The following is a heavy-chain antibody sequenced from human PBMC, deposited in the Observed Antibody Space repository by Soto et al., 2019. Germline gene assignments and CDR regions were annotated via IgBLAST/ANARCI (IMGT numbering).Heavy chain of an antibody. J-gene: IGHJ4*02. V-gene: IGHV3-21*06. CDR3: ARESEDLTSNFDY. CDR2: ISSTTNYI. Sequence: GGSLRLSYAASGFTFTRFSMNWVRQAPGKGLEWVSSISSTTNYIYYGDSMKGRFTISRDNAKNSLYLEMNSLRAEDTAVYYCARESEDLTSNFDYWGQGTLVTVSS. CDR1: GFTFTRFS.